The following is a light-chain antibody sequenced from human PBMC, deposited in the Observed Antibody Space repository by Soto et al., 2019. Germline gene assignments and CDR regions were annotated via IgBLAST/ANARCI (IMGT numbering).Light chain of an antibody. CDR3: VLYMGSGISV. CDR2: NTY. Sequence: QTVVTQEPSFSVSPGGTVTLTCGLSSGSVSTSYYPSWYQQKPGQAPRTLIYNTYTRASGVPDRFSASILGDKAALTITGAQADDESDYYCVLYMGSGISVFGGGTKVTVL. V-gene: IGLV8-61*01. CDR1: SGSVSTSYY. J-gene: IGLJ2*01.